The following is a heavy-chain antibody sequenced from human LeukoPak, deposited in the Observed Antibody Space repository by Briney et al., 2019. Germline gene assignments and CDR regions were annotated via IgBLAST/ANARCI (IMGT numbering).Heavy chain of an antibody. Sequence: GGSLRLSCGASGFTFSNYAMSWVRQAPGKGLEWVGRTRNKANSYTTEYAASVKGSFTISRDDSKNSLYLQMSSLKTEDTAVYYCARVFGDTLGWDYMDVWGKGTTVTVSS. J-gene: IGHJ6*03. CDR2: TRNKANSYTT. CDR3: ARVFGDTLGWDYMDV. D-gene: IGHD2-21*02. CDR1: GFTFSNYA. V-gene: IGHV3-72*01.